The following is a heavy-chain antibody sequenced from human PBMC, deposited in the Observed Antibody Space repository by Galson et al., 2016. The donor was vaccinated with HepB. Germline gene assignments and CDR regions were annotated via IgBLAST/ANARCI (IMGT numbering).Heavy chain of an antibody. CDR2: ISPGSTYT. Sequence: SLRLSCAASGFSFSRRAMNWVRQAPGKGLEWVSSISPGSTYTHFADSVKGRFIISRDDVENSLYLQMNSLRAEGTALYYCARVVTPMAAANRGFGSWGQGTQVVVSS. CDR1: GFSFSRRA. V-gene: IGHV3-21*01. J-gene: IGHJ5*02. CDR3: ARVVTPMAAANRGFGS. D-gene: IGHD6-13*01.